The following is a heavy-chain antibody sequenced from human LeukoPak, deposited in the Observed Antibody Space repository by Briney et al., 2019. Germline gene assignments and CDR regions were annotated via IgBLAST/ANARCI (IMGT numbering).Heavy chain of an antibody. D-gene: IGHD3-10*01. Sequence: NPGGSLRLSCAASGFTFSSYSMNWVRQAPGKGLEWVSSISSSSSYIYYADSVKGRFTISRDNAKNSLYLQMNSLRAEDTAVYYCARHLSYYGSGSLYGMDVWGQGTTVTVSS. V-gene: IGHV3-21*01. J-gene: IGHJ6*02. CDR2: ISSSSSYI. CDR3: ARHLSYYGSGSLYGMDV. CDR1: GFTFSSYS.